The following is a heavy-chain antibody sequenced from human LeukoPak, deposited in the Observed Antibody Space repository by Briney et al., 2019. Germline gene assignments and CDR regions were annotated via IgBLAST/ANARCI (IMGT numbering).Heavy chain of an antibody. CDR2: IKEDGSEK. D-gene: IGHD6-19*01. CDR3: ACTIAVGY. J-gene: IGHJ4*02. V-gene: IGHV3-7*01. CDR1: GFTFSGYW. Sequence: PGGSLRLSCAASGFTFSGYWMTWVRLAPGKGLEWVANIKEDGSEKHYADSVKGRFTISRDNTKNSLYLQMDTLRFEDTAVYCCACTIAVGYWGQGTLVTVSS.